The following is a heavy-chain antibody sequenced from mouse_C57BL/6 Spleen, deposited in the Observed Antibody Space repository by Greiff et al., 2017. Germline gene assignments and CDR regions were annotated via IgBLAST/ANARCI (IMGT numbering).Heavy chain of an antibody. J-gene: IGHJ2*01. CDR3: AREKNYYCDY. Sequence: EVKLQESGPGLVKPSQSLSLTCSVTGYSITSGYYWNWIRQFPGNKLEWMGYISYDGSNNYNPSLKNRISITRDTSKNQCFLKLNSVTTEDTATYYCAREKNYYCDYWGQGTTLTVSS. CDR1: GYSITSGYY. V-gene: IGHV3-6*01. CDR2: ISYDGSN.